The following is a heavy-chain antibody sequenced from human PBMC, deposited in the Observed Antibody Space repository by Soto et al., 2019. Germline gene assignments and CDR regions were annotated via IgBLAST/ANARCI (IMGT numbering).Heavy chain of an antibody. CDR1: GDSISNLDYF. J-gene: IGHJ5*01. Sequence: SETLSLTCSVSGDSISNLDYFWAWIRQPPVQALECIGYIYKSATTYYNPSFESRVAFSVDTSKSQFSLNVTSVTASNTAVYFCARGRYCLTGRCFPNWFDSWGQGALVTVSS. CDR3: ARGRYCLTGRCFPNWFDS. V-gene: IGHV4-30-4*01. CDR2: IYKSATT. D-gene: IGHD2-15*01.